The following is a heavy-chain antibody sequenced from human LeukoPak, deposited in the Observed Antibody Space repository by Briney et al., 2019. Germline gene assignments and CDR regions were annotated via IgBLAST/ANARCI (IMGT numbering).Heavy chain of an antibody. Sequence: GASVKVSCKASGDNFTGYYMHWVRQAPGQGLEWMGWINPNSGGTNYAEKFQGRVTMTRGMSISTAYMELSRLRSDDTAVYYCAREAAAPGENYFDYWGQGTLVTVSS. CDR3: AREAAAPGENYFDY. V-gene: IGHV1-2*02. D-gene: IGHD6-13*01. CDR2: INPNSGGT. J-gene: IGHJ4*02. CDR1: GDNFTGYY.